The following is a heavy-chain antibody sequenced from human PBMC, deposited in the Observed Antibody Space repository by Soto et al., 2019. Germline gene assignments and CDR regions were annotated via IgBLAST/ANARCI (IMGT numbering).Heavy chain of an antibody. CDR2: ISYDGSNK. D-gene: IGHD3-9*01. CDR3: ARDLRYLDWSLFDY. Sequence: QVQLVESGGGVVQPGRSLRLSCAASGFTFSSYAMHWVRQAPGKGLEWVAVISYDGSNKYYADSVKGRFTISRDNSKNTLYLQMNSLRAEDTAVYYCARDLRYLDWSLFDYWGQGTLVTVSS. CDR1: GFTFSSYA. V-gene: IGHV3-30-3*01. J-gene: IGHJ4*02.